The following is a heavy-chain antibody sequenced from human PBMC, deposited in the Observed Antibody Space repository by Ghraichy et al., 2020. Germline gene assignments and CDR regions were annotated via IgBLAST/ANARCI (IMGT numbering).Heavy chain of an antibody. J-gene: IGHJ4*02. CDR2: IDHTGST. D-gene: IGHD2-8*02. CDR3: ARDNIALVTVSAASLFDS. CDR1: GGSFSGYF. V-gene: IGHV4-34*01. Sequence: SETLSLTCAVYGGSFSGYFWSWIRQPPGKGLEWIGDIDHTGSTTYNPSPRSRVSISLDRSKNQLPLKVTSVTAADTAVYFCARDNIALVTVSAASLFDSWGQGTLVTVSS.